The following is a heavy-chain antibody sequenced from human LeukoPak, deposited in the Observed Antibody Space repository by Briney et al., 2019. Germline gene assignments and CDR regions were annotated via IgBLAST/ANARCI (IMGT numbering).Heavy chain of an antibody. V-gene: IGHV4-39*01. D-gene: IGHD4-11*01. Sequence: SGPTLVKPSETLSLTCTVSGGSISSYYWGWIRQPPGKGLEWIGSIYYSGSTYYNPSLKRRVTISVDTSKNQFSLKLSSVTAADTAVYYCATAGLQVIDYWGQGTLVTVSS. CDR1: GGSISSYY. J-gene: IGHJ4*02. CDR3: ATAGLQVIDY. CDR2: IYYSGST.